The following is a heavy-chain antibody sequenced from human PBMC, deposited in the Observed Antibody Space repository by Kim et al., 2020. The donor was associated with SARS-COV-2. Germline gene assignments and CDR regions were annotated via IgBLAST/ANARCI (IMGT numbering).Heavy chain of an antibody. V-gene: IGHV3-48*03. J-gene: IGHJ4*02. Sequence: GGSLRLSCAASGFTFSSYEMTWVRQAPGKGLEWVSYISGSASTVYYADSVRGRFTISRDNAKNSLYLQMNSLRAEDSAIYYCARDSSNLFDYWGQGTLVT. D-gene: IGHD1-7*01. CDR2: ISGSASTV. CDR1: GFTFSSYE. CDR3: ARDSSNLFDY.